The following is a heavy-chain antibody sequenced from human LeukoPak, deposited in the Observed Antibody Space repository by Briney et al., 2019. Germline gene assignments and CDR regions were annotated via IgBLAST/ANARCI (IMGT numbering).Heavy chain of an antibody. Sequence: GGSLRLSCAASGFTVSSNYMSWVRQAPGKGLEWVSVIYSGGSTYYADSVKGRFTISRDNSKNTLYLQMNSLRAEDTAVYYCARGVLLATVTTSYYFDYWGQGTLVTVSS. CDR1: GFTVSSNY. D-gene: IGHD4-17*01. CDR2: IYSGGST. CDR3: ARGVLLATVTTSYYFDY. V-gene: IGHV3-66*01. J-gene: IGHJ4*02.